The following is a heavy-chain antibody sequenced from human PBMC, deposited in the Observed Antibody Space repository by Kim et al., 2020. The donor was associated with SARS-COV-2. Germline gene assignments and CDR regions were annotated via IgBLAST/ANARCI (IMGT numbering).Heavy chain of an antibody. J-gene: IGHJ3*02. V-gene: IGHV4-30-2*04. CDR3: ARMEISGWFNFDM. Sequence: YNPSRRGRITVSVDTSKKQFSLNVTSVTAADTAMYYCARMEISGWFNFDMWGHGTMVTVSS. D-gene: IGHD6-13*01.